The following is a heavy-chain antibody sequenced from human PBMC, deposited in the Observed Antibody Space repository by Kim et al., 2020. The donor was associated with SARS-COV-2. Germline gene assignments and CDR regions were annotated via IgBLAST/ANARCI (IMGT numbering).Heavy chain of an antibody. J-gene: IGHJ4*02. CDR2: IFPGDSES. V-gene: IGHV5-51*01. CDR1: GFSFSTYW. D-gene: IGHD6-19*01. CDR3: ARHFGAGSSGWNAY. Sequence: GESLKISCKGSGFSFSTYWIDWVRQSPGRGLEWLGVIFPGDSESRYSPSFEGQVTFSVDKSITTAYLQWSSLKALDTAIYYCARHFGAGSSGWNAYWGQGTPVTVSS.